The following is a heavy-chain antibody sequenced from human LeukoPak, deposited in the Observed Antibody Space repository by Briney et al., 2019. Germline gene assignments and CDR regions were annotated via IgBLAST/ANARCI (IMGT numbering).Heavy chain of an antibody. CDR2: SNPNSGGT. CDR3: ARDRYYDSSGYTFDY. Sequence: GASVKVSCKASGCTFTGYYMHWVRQAPGQGLEWMGWSNPNSGGTNYAQKFQGRVTMTRDTSISTAYMELSRLRSDDTAVYYCARDRYYDSSGYTFDYWGQGTLVTVSS. J-gene: IGHJ4*02. CDR1: GCTFTGYY. V-gene: IGHV1-2*02. D-gene: IGHD3-22*01.